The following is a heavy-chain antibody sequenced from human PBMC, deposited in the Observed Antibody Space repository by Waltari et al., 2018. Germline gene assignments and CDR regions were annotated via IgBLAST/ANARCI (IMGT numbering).Heavy chain of an antibody. CDR2: IYHSGST. Sequence: QVQLQESGPGLVKPSETLSLTCTVSGYSISSGYYWGWIRQPPGKGLEWIGSIYHSGSTYYNPSLKSRVTISVDTSKNQFSLKLSSVTAADTAVYYCAREAITYYYGSGRPGDAFDIWGQGTMVTVSS. D-gene: IGHD3-10*01. V-gene: IGHV4-38-2*02. J-gene: IGHJ3*02. CDR3: AREAITYYYGSGRPGDAFDI. CDR1: GYSISSGYY.